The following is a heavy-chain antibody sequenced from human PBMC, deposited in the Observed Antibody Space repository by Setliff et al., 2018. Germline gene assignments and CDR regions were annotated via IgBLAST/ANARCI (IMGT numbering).Heavy chain of an antibody. D-gene: IGHD2-2*01. CDR2: IYPRDSDV. V-gene: IGHV5-51*01. CDR3: ARGRPAAKLDS. CDR1: GYSFTSYW. J-gene: IGHJ4*02. Sequence: ESLKISCKGSGYSFTSYWIAWVRQMPGKGLEWMGIIYPRDSDVRYSPSFQGQVTISADKSINTAYVQWSSLKASDTAMYYCARGRPAAKLDSWGQGTLVTVSS.